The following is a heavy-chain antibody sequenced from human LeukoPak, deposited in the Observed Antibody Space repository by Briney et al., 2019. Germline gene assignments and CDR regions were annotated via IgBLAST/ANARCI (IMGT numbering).Heavy chain of an antibody. J-gene: IGHJ4*02. CDR2: IIPILGIA. Sequence: GASVKVSCKASGGTLSSYAISWVRQAPGQVLEWMGRIIPILGIANYAQKFQGRVTITADKSTSTAYMELSSLRSEDTAVYYCARVDKWKTIPVDYWGQGTLVTVSS. D-gene: IGHD1-20*01. CDR1: GGTLSSYA. V-gene: IGHV1-69*04. CDR3: ARVDKWKTIPVDY.